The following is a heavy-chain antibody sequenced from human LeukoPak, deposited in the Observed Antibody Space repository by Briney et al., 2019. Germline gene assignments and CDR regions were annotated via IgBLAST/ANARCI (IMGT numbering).Heavy chain of an antibody. CDR1: GGSIGSHY. J-gene: IGHJ6*03. CDR3: ARVEGLTGDYYYYYMDV. Sequence: PSETLSLTCTVSGGSIGSHYWSWIRQPPGKGLEWIGYIYYSGSTNYNPSLKSRVTISVDTSKNQFSLKLSSVTAADTAVYYCARVEGLTGDYYYYYMDVWGKGTTVTVSS. D-gene: IGHD7-27*01. V-gene: IGHV4-59*11. CDR2: IYYSGST.